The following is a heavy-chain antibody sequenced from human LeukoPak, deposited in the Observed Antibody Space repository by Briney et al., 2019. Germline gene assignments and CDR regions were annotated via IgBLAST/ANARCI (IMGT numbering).Heavy chain of an antibody. CDR1: GGFISSSSYY. V-gene: IGHV4-39*01. CDR3: ARFRQFIGWFDP. D-gene: IGHD4-11*01. CDR2: IYYSGST. J-gene: IGHJ5*02. Sequence: SETLSLTCTVSGGFISSSSYYWGWMRQPPGKGLEWIGSIYYSGSTYYNPSLKSRVTISVDTSKNQFSLKLSSVTAADTAVYYCARFRQFIGWFDPWGQGTLVTVSS.